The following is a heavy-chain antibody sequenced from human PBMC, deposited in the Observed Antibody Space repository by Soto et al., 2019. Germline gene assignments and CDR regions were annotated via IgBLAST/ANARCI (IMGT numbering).Heavy chain of an antibody. V-gene: IGHV3-33*06. CDR1: GFTFSTYG. CDR3: VKDHCGGDCYSEPYFDF. D-gene: IGHD2-21*02. CDR2: IWYDGSQK. J-gene: IGHJ4*02. Sequence: GVLRLSCAASGFTFSTYGMHWVRQAPCKGLEWMTVIWYDGSQKYYGDSVNGRFTISRDNSKNTVYLQMNSLRVEDTAVYYCVKDHCGGDCYSEPYFDFWGRGSQVTVSS.